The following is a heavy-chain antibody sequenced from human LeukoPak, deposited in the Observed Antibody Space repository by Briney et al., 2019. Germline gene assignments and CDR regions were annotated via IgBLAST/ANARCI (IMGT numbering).Heavy chain of an antibody. CDR2: INPDGSTT. CDR1: GFTFSNYW. Sequence: GGSLRLSCAASGFTFSNYWMHWVRQDPGKGLVWVSFINPDGSTTNYADSVKGRFTISRDNAKNALYLQMNSLRAEDTAVYYCAKDSSSGSYYWGQGTLVTVSS. D-gene: IGHD1-26*01. J-gene: IGHJ4*02. V-gene: IGHV3-74*01. CDR3: AKDSSSGSYY.